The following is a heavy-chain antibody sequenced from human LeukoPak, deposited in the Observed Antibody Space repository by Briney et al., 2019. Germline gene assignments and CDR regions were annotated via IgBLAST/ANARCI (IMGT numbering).Heavy chain of an antibody. Sequence: SETLSLTCTVSGGSISSGGYYWSWIRQHPGKGLEWIGYIYYSGSTYYNPSLKSRVTISVDTSKNQFSLKLSSVTAADTAVYYWAREIANWFDPWGQGTLVTVSS. CDR1: GGSISSGGYY. CDR3: AREIANWFDP. J-gene: IGHJ5*02. V-gene: IGHV4-31*03. CDR2: IYYSGST.